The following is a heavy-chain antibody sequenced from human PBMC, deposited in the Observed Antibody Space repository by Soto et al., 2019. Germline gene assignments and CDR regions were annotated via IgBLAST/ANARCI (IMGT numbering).Heavy chain of an antibody. J-gene: IGHJ6*02. D-gene: IGHD1-26*01. CDR3: ARDLYTLGNWGMDV. CDR1: GFTFSSYS. V-gene: IGHV3-21*01. Sequence: EVQLVESGGGLVKPGGSLRLSCAASGFTFSSYSMNWVRQAPGKGLEWVSSISSSSSYIYYADSVKGRFTISRDNAKNSLYLQMNSPRAEDTAVYYCARDLYTLGNWGMDVWGQGTTVTVSS. CDR2: ISSSSSYI.